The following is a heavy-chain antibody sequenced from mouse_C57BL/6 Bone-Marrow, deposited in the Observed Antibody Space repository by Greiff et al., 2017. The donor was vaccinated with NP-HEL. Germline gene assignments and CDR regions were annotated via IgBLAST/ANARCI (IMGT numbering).Heavy chain of an antibody. Sequence: DVKLVESGGGLVQPGESLKLSCESNEYEFPSHDMSWVRKTPEKRLELVAAINSDGGSTYYPDTMERRFIISRDNTKKTLYLQMSSLRSEDTALYYCARQGLPGGAMDYWGQGTSVTVSS. J-gene: IGHJ4*01. V-gene: IGHV5-2*01. CDR1: EYEFPSHD. CDR3: ARQGLPGGAMDY. CDR2: INSDGGST.